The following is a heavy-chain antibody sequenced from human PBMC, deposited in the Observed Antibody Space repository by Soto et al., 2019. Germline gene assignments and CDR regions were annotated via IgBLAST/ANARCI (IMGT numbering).Heavy chain of an antibody. CDR1: GFTFIAYS. CDR3: ARDPTSCSGGRCNSVGWFDP. D-gene: IGHD2-15*01. J-gene: IGHJ5*02. Sequence: QVQLVESGGGVVQPGRSLRLSCAASGFTFIAYSMHWVRQAPGKGLEWLAVTSFDGSEKHYAHSVKGRCTISRDNSNNTLYLQMNSLRDDDTAIYYCARDPTSCSGGRCNSVGWFDPWGQGTLVIVSS. CDR2: TSFDGSEK. V-gene: IGHV3-30-3*01.